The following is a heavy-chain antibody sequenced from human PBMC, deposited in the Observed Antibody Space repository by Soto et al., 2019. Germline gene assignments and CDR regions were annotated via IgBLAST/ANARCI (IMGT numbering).Heavy chain of an antibody. J-gene: IGHJ5*02. D-gene: IGHD3-16*01. Sequence: PGGSLRLSCAASGFTFSGSTMHWVRQAPGKGLEWIGRIRSNANNYATAYIGSVKGRFTVSRDDSKNMAYLQMNSLKTEDTAVYYCTSGDDYVWGRNRWFDPWGQGTLVTVSS. CDR1: GFTFSGST. CDR2: IRSNANNYAT. V-gene: IGHV3-73*01. CDR3: TSGDDYVWGRNRWFDP.